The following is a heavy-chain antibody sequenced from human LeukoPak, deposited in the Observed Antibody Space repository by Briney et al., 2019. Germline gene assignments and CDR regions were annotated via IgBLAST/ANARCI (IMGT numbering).Heavy chain of an antibody. CDR3: ARDYDGEVAVPANWFAP. CDR1: GFTFTSYA. V-gene: IGHV3-7*01. D-gene: IGHD2-15*01. J-gene: IGHJ5*02. CDR2: IKQDGSEK. Sequence: PGGSLRLSCAASGFTFTSYAMSWVRQAPGKGLEWVANIKQDGSEKYYVDSVKGRFTISRDNAKNSLYLQMNSLRAEDTAVYYCARDYDGEVAVPANWFAPWGQGTLVTVSS.